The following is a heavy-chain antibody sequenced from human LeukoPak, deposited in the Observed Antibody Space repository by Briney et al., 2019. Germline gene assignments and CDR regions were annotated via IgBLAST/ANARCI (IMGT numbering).Heavy chain of an antibody. CDR1: GASVSGSPYY. V-gene: IGHV4-39*07. Sequence: SETLSLTCTVSGASVSGSPYYWGWIRQPPGKGLEWIGSIYSSGSTYYNASLQSRVTISIETSKNQISLKLSSVTAADTAVYYCARDGRFPPEVLPRYFDSWGQGTLVTVSS. CDR2: IYSSGST. D-gene: IGHD1-14*01. J-gene: IGHJ4*02. CDR3: ARDGRFPPEVLPRYFDS.